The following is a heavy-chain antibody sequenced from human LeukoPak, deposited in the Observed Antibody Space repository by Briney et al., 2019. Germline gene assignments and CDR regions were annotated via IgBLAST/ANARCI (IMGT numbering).Heavy chain of an antibody. V-gene: IGHV1-2*02. CDR2: INPNSGGT. CDR3: ARDNDDSSGWPEYYFDY. D-gene: IGHD3-22*01. J-gene: IGHJ4*02. CDR1: GYTFTGYY. Sequence: GASVKVSCKASGYTFTGYYMHWVRQAPGQGLEWMGWINPNSGGTNYAQKFQGRVTMTRDTSISTAYMELSRLRSDDTAVYYCARDNDDSSGWPEYYFDYWGQGTLVTVSS.